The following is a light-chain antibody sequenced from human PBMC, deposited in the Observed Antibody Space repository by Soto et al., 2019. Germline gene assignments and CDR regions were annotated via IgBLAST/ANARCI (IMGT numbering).Light chain of an antibody. V-gene: IGKV3-20*01. CDR2: GAS. Sequence: ETVLTQSPGTLSLSPGDRATLSCRASQSISSSFLVWYQQKPGQAPRLLIYGASNRATGIPDRFSGSGSGTDVTLTIGRLEPEDFAVYYCQQVGRTWWAFGQGTKVDIK. CDR3: QQVGRTWWA. J-gene: IGKJ1*01. CDR1: QSISSSF.